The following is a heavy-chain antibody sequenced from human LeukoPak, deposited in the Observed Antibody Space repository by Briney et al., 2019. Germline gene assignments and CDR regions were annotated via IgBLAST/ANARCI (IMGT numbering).Heavy chain of an antibody. Sequence: GASVKVSCKASGYTFTGYYIHWVRQAPGQGLEWMGIINPSGGSTIYAQKFQGRVTMTRDTSTSTVYMELSSLRSEDTAVYYCARGSGLKAFDIWGQGTMVTVSS. D-gene: IGHD3-10*01. CDR2: INPSGGST. CDR1: GYTFTGYY. CDR3: ARGSGLKAFDI. V-gene: IGHV1-46*01. J-gene: IGHJ3*02.